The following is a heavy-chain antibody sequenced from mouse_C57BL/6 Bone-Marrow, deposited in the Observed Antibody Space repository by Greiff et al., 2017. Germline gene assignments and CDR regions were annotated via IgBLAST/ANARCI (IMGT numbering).Heavy chain of an antibody. D-gene: IGHD3-1*01. CDR2: IPHSGET. CDR3: AGDIFGYAMDY. V-gene: IGHV12-3*01. CDR1: GFPITSGYY. J-gene: IGHJ4*01. Sequence: ESGPGLVKPSQSLFLTCSITGFPITSGYYWILIRQSPGKPLEWMGYIPHSGETFYNPSLPSPLPITSDTSKNQFSLQLNSVPTEDTAMDYCAGDIFGYAMDYWGQGTSVTVSS.